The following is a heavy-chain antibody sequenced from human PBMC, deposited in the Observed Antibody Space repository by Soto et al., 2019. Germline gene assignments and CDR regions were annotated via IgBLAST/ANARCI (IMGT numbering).Heavy chain of an antibody. J-gene: IGHJ4*02. V-gene: IGHV3-23*01. CDR3: ARRYGDYVAKYYFDY. Sequence: EVQLLESGGALEQPGGSLRLSCAASGFTFSTYAMSWVRQAPGKGLDWVSSISANDDYTYYADSVKGRFTISRDNSKNTLYLQMNSLSADDTAVYYCARRYGDYVAKYYFDYWGQGTLVTVSS. CDR1: GFTFSTYA. CDR2: ISANDDYT. D-gene: IGHD4-17*01.